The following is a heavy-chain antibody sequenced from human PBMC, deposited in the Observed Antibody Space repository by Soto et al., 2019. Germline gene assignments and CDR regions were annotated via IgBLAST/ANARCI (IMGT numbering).Heavy chain of an antibody. CDR3: VRGPNCGGDCYHIDY. CDR1: GFSFSTYA. CDR2: VSYDGTNK. D-gene: IGHD2-21*02. V-gene: IGHV3-30-3*01. Sequence: GGSLRLSCAASGFSFSTYAMHWVRQPPGKGLEWVAVVSYDGTNKYYTDSVKGRFTISRDNSKNTLYLQMNSLRAEDTAVYYCVRGPNCGGDCYHIDYWGQGTLVTVSS. J-gene: IGHJ4*02.